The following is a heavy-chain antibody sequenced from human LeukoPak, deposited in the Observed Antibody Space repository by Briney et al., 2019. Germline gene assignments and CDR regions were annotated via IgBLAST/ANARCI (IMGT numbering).Heavy chain of an antibody. CDR2: IYYSGTT. Sequence: PSETLSLTRTVSGGSISNYYWSWIRQPPGKGLECMGYIYYSGTTNYNPSPKSRVTISVDTSKNQFSLKLSSVTAADTAVYYCARHGGYSSPYLHWGQGTLVTVSS. J-gene: IGHJ1*01. D-gene: IGHD6-13*01. CDR1: GGSISNYY. CDR3: ARHGGYSSPYLH. V-gene: IGHV4-59*08.